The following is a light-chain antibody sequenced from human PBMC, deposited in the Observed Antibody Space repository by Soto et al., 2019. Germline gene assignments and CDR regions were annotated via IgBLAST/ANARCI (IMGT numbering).Light chain of an antibody. CDR3: RSYTSRSTLV. Sequence: QSALTQPASVSGSPGQSMTISCTGTSSDVGGYNYVSWYQQHPGKAPKLMIYEVSNRPSGVSNRFSGSKSGNTASLTISGLQAEDEADYYCRSYTSRSTLVFGGGTQLTV. V-gene: IGLV2-14*01. CDR1: SSDVGGYNY. CDR2: EVS. J-gene: IGLJ3*02.